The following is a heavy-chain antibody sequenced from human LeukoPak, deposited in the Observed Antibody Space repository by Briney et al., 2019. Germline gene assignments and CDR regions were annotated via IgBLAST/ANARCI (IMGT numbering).Heavy chain of an antibody. CDR1: GYTFTSYY. V-gene: IGHV1-46*01. CDR3: ARIPGPPKYDILTGYYTDDY. D-gene: IGHD3-9*01. Sequence: GASVKVSCMASGYTFTSYYMHWVRQAPGQGLEWMGIINPSGGSTSYAQKFQGRVTMTRDTSTSTVYMELSSLRSEDTAVYYCARIPGPPKYDILTGYYTDDYWGQGTLVTVSS. J-gene: IGHJ4*02. CDR2: INPSGGST.